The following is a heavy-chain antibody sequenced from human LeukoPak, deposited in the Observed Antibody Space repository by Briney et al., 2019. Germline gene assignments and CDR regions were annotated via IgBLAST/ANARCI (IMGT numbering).Heavy chain of an antibody. CDR1: GYTFTSYY. V-gene: IGHV1-46*01. J-gene: IGHJ4*02. D-gene: IGHD6-19*01. Sequence: GPSVKLSCKASGYTFTSYYMHWVRQAPGQGLEWMGIINPSGGRTSYAQKCQDRGTMTRDMSTSTVYMELSSLRAEVTAVYYCAGQMSSGWYPFDYWGQGTLVTVSS. CDR3: AGQMSSGWYPFDY. CDR2: INPSGGRT.